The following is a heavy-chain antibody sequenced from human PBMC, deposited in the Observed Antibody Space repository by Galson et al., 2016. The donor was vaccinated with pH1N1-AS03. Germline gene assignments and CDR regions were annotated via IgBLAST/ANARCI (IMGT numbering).Heavy chain of an antibody. CDR2: ISYSGFT. CDR3: ARLYDVWGGYPSFDP. J-gene: IGHJ5*02. D-gene: IGHD3-3*01. Sequence: LSLTCTISGGSITTNYWIWIRQPPGKGLQWIGYISYSGFTNYNPSLRSRVTISIDTSKNQFSLKMRSVAAADTALYFCARLYDVWGGYPSFDPWGQGILVTVSS. CDR1: GGSITTNY. V-gene: IGHV4-59*01.